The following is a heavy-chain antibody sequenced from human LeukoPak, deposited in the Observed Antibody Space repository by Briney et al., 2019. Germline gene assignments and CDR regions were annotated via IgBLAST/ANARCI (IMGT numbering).Heavy chain of an antibody. J-gene: IGHJ4*02. CDR3: ARGRGYSSGFDY. CDR1: GFTFSSYS. V-gene: IGHV3-21*01. CDR2: ISSSSSYI. Sequence: GGSLRLSCAASGFTFSSYSMNWVRQAPGKGLEWVSSISSSSSYIYYADSVKGRFTISSDNAKNSLYLQMNSLRAEDTAVYYCARGRGYSSGFDYWGQGTLVTVSS. D-gene: IGHD6-19*01.